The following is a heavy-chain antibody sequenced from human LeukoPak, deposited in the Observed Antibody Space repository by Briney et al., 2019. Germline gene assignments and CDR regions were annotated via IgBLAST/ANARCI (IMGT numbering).Heavy chain of an antibody. D-gene: IGHD4-17*01. CDR1: GGTFISYA. V-gene: IGHV1-69*01. CDR3: ARLEVTGDYEDSYYYYGMDV. J-gene: IGHJ6*02. Sequence: SVKVSCKASGGTFISYAISWVRQAPGQGLEWMGGIIPIFGTANYAQKFQGRVTITADESTSTAYMELSSLRSEDTAVYYCARLEVTGDYEDSYYYYGMDVWGRGTTVTVSS. CDR2: IIPIFGTA.